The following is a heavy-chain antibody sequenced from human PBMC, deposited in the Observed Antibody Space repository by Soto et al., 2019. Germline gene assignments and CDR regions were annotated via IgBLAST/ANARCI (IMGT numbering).Heavy chain of an antibody. CDR1: GFTFSSYG. Sequence: QVQLVESGGGVVQPGRSLRLSCAASGFTFSSYGMHWVRQAPSKGLEWVAVISYDGSNKYYADSVKGRFTISRDNSKNTLYLQMNSLRAEDTAVYYCASLWYSSSSEFDYWGQGTLVTVSS. V-gene: IGHV3-30*03. CDR3: ASLWYSSSSEFDY. J-gene: IGHJ4*02. D-gene: IGHD6-6*01. CDR2: ISYDGSNK.